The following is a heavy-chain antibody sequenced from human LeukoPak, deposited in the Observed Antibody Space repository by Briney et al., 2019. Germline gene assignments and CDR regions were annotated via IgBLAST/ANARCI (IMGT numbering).Heavy chain of an antibody. CDR3: ARYNDYVILTGYSLLFDY. CDR1: GYTFTSYG. J-gene: IGHJ4*02. Sequence: ASVKVSCKASGYTFTSYGISWVRQAPGQGLEWMGWISAYNGNTNYAQKLQGRVTMTTDTSTSTAYMELRSLRSDDTAVYYCARYNDYVILTGYSLLFDYWGQGTLVTVSS. V-gene: IGHV1-18*01. D-gene: IGHD3-9*01. CDR2: ISAYNGNT.